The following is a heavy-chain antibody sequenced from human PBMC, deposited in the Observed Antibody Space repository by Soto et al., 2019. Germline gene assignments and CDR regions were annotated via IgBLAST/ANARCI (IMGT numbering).Heavy chain of an antibody. CDR1: GFTFSNYA. Sequence: GCSLRLSCAASGFTFSNYAMSLVRQAPGKGLEWVSAISGSGGSTYYADSVKGRFTISRDNSKNTLYLQMNSLRDEDTAVYYCAKVRIPGIAPARIDYWGQGAMVTVSS. J-gene: IGHJ4*02. CDR2: ISGSGGST. V-gene: IGHV3-23*01. CDR3: AKVRIPGIAPARIDY. D-gene: IGHD6-13*01.